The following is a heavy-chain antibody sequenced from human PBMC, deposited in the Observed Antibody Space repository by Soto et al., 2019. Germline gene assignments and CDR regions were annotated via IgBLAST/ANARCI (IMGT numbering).Heavy chain of an antibody. CDR3: ARNLFDSRGYPPEV. Sequence: QVQLQESGPGLVKPSGTLSLTCTISGVSISSGKWWSWVRQPPGEALEWIGEIFHTGNTDYKPSLKSRVSILVDKSKNQFSLNLDSVTAADTAVYYCARNLFDSRGYPPEVWRQGILVTVSS. J-gene: IGHJ4*02. CDR2: IFHTGNT. D-gene: IGHD3-22*01. V-gene: IGHV4-4*02. CDR1: GVSISSGKW.